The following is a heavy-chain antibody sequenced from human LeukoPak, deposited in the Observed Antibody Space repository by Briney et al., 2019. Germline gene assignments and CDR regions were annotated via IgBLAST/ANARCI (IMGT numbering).Heavy chain of an antibody. CDR1: GVSISPHY. V-gene: IGHV4-59*11. J-gene: IGHJ4*02. Sequence: SETLSLTCPVSGVSISPHYWTWMRQTPGKGLEWIGYIFHNGLTSYNYSLRSRLTMSVDTPRNQVSLKLTSVTAADTAVYYCTREVSTVTFDYWGQGIMVTVSS. CDR3: TREVSTVTFDY. CDR2: IFHNGLT. D-gene: IGHD4-17*01.